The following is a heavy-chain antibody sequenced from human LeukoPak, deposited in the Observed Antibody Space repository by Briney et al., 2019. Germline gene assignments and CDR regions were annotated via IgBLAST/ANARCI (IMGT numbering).Heavy chain of an antibody. J-gene: IGHJ6*02. CDR3: ARNLYDYYYYGMDV. CDR2: ISYDGSNK. Sequence: PGGSLRLSCAASGFTLSYYGMHWVRQAPGKGLEWVAVISYDGSNKYYADSVKGRFTISRDNSKNTLYLQMNSLRAEDTAVYYCARNLYDYYYYGMDVWGQGTTVTVSS. CDR1: GFTLSYYG. D-gene: IGHD5/OR15-5a*01. V-gene: IGHV3-30*03.